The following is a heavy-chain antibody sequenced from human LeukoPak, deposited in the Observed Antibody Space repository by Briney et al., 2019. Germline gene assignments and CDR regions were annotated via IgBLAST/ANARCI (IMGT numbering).Heavy chain of an antibody. CDR3: ARGGVVPAAIPWFDP. V-gene: IGHV1-69*13. J-gene: IGHJ5*02. CDR2: IIPIFGTA. Sequence: SVKVSCKASGGTFSSYAISWVRQAPGQGLEWMGGIIPIFGTANYAQKFQGRVTITADESTSTAYMELSSLRSEDTAVYYCARGGVVPAAIPWFDPWGQGTLVTISS. CDR1: GGTFSSYA. D-gene: IGHD2-2*02.